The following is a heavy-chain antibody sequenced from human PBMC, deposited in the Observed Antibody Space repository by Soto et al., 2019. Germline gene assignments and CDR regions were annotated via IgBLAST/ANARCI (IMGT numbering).Heavy chain of an antibody. D-gene: IGHD3-10*01. CDR3: ATRRKRFSDFYDYGMDG. CDR1: GGPFTHYG. CDR2: VIPIFGSA. J-gene: IGHJ6*02. V-gene: IGHV1-69*12. Sequence: QVHLVQSGAEMRKPGSSVRVSCKASGGPFTHYGLNWVRQAPGQGLEWMGGVIPIFGSATYAQKFQDRVTFTADESTTTAYLELSGLRLDDTAIYYCATRRKRFSDFYDYGMDGWGQGTTVTVSS.